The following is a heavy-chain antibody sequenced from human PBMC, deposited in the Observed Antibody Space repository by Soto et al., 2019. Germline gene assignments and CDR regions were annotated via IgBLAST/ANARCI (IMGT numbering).Heavy chain of an antibody. V-gene: IGHV4-31*03. CDR1: GGSISSGGYY. Sequence: SATLSLTCTVSGGSISSGGYYWSWIRQHPGQGLEWIGYIYYSGSTYYNPSLKSRVTISVDTSKNQFSLKLSSVTAADTAVYYCSREVGYSYGYLGGYYYGMDVWGQGTTVTVSS. CDR2: IYYSGST. J-gene: IGHJ6*02. CDR3: SREVGYSYGYLGGYYYGMDV. D-gene: IGHD5-18*01.